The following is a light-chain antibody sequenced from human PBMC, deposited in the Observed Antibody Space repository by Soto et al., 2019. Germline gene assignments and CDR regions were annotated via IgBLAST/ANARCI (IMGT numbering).Light chain of an antibody. CDR2: KAS. CDR1: QSISSW. CDR3: QQYSSAIT. V-gene: IGKV1-5*03. J-gene: IGKJ4*01. Sequence: DIQMTQSPSTLSASVGDRVTITCRASQSISSWLAWYQQKPGKAPKLLIYKASNLESAVPSRFSGSGSGTEFTLTISNLQPDDFATYYCQQYSSAITFGGGTKVEIK.